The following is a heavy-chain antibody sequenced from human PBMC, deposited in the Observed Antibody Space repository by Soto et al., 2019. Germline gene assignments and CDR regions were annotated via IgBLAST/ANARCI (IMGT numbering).Heavy chain of an antibody. CDR1: GYSFTSYW. CDR3: ERVSSVWSPFDS. D-gene: IGHD6-19*01. Sequence: GDSLKISCEGSGYSFTSYWIAWVRQMPGKGLEWMGMIWPADSDTRYSPSFQGQVTISADKSISTAYLHWSRLRASDTAMYYCERVSSVWSPFDSWGQGALVTVSS. J-gene: IGHJ4*02. V-gene: IGHV5-51*01. CDR2: IWPADSDT.